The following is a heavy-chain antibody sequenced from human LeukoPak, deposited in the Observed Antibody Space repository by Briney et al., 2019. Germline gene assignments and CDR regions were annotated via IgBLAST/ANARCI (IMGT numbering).Heavy chain of an antibody. V-gene: IGHV3-21*01. J-gene: IGHJ3*02. Sequence: GGSLRLSCAASGFTFSSYGMHWVRQAPGKGLEWVSSISSSSSYIYYADSVKGRFTISRDNAKNSLYLQMNSLRAEDTAVYYCARKKMATIDYDAFDIWGQGTMVTVSS. CDR2: ISSSSSYI. D-gene: IGHD5-24*01. CDR1: GFTFSSYG. CDR3: ARKKMATIDYDAFDI.